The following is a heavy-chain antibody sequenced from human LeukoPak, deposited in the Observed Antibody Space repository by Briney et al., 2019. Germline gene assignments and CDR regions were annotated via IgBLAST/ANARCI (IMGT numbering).Heavy chain of an antibody. J-gene: IGHJ6*03. CDR3: ARATQYSTSRVGYYYYYMDV. CDR1: GGSISSSSYY. D-gene: IGHD6-6*01. CDR2: IYYRGSP. V-gene: IGHV4-61*05. Sequence: PSETLSRTCTVSGGSISSSSYYWGWIRQPPGKGLEWIGYIYYRGSPNYNPSLKSRVSISVDTSKSQFSLRLTSVTAADTAVYFCARATQYSTSRVGYYYYYMDVWGKGTTVTVSS.